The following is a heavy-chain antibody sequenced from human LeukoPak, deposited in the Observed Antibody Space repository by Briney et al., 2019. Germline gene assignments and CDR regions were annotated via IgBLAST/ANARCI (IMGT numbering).Heavy chain of an antibody. J-gene: IGHJ5*02. D-gene: IGHD2-15*01. CDR2: IYYSGST. CDR1: GGSISSYY. Sequence: KPSXXLSLTCTVAGGSISSYYWSWVRQPPGKGVEWGGYIYYSGSTNYNTSLKSRETISVDTSKNKFSLKLSSVTAADTAVYYCARAGIVNWFDPWGQGTLVTVSS. CDR3: ARAGIVNWFDP. V-gene: IGHV4-59*01.